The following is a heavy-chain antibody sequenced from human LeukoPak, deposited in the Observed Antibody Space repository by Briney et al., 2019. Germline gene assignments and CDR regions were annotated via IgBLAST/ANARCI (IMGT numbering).Heavy chain of an antibody. J-gene: IGHJ4*02. V-gene: IGHV1-46*01. CDR1: GYTFTSYY. Sequence: ASVKVSCKASGYTFTSYYMHWVRQAPGQGLEWMGIINPSGGSTSYAQKFQGRVTMTRDTSIATAYMELNELTSDDTAVYYCAGQKDPRPIDYWGQGTLVTVSS. CDR2: INPSGGST. CDR3: AGQKDPRPIDY.